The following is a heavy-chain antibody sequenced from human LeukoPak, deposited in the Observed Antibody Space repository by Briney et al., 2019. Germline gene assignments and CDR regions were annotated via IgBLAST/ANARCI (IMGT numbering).Heavy chain of an antibody. CDR3: ARALEEIAAASIRWFDP. V-gene: IGHV4-34*01. J-gene: IGHJ5*02. CDR1: GGSFSGYY. Sequence: SETLSLTCAVYGGSFSGYYWSWIRQPPGKGLGWIGEINHSGSTNYNPSLKSRVTISVDTSKNQFSPKLSSVTAADTAVYYCARALEEIAAASIRWFDPWGQGTLVTVSS. CDR2: INHSGST. D-gene: IGHD6-13*01.